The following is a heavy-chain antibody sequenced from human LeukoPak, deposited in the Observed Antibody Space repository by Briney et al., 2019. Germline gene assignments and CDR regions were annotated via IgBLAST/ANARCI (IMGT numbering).Heavy chain of an antibody. Sequence: SETLSLTCAVYGGSFSGYYWSWIRQPPGKGLEWIGEINHSGSTNYNPPLKSRVTISVDTSKNQFSLKLSSVTAADTAVYYCARKTKVSMIVVVTRYYFDYWGQGTLVTVSS. D-gene: IGHD3-22*01. CDR2: INHSGST. V-gene: IGHV4-34*01. CDR1: GGSFSGYY. CDR3: ARKTKVSMIVVVTRYYFDY. J-gene: IGHJ4*02.